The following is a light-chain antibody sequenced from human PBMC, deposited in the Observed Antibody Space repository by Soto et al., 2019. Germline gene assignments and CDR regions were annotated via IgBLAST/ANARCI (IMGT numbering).Light chain of an antibody. CDR2: EVS. CDR1: SSDVGGYNY. J-gene: IGLJ3*02. CDR3: SSYISSSILDV. Sequence: QSALTQPASVSGSPGQSITISCTGTSSDVGGYNYVSWYQQHPGKAPKLMIYEVSHRPSGVSDRFSGSKSGNTASLTISGLQAEDEADYYCSSYISSSILDVFGGGTKLTVL. V-gene: IGLV2-14*01.